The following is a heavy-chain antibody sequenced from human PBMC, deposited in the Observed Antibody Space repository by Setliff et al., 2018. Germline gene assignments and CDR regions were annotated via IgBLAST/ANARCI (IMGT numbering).Heavy chain of an antibody. CDR3: ARASRFGTIVYKGYYYMDV. V-gene: IGHV7-4-1*02. J-gene: IGHJ6*03. CDR2: INTKTGNP. D-gene: IGHD3-10*01. Sequence: ASVKVSCKASGYTLNNYAMNWVRQAPGQGVEWMGWINTKTGNPTYAQDFTGRLVFSLDTSVSTAYLQISSLKAEDSALYYCARASRFGTIVYKGYYYMDVWGKGTTVTVSS. CDR1: GYTLNNYA.